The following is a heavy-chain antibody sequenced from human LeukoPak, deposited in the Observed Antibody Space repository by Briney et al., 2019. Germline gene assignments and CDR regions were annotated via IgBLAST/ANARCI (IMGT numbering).Heavy chain of an antibody. V-gene: IGHV4-34*01. CDR3: AEFRGSYYNGAFDI. Sequence: SETLSLTCAVYGGSFSGYCWSWIRQPPGKGLEWIGEINHSGSTNYNPSLKSRVTISVDTSKNQFSLKLSSVTAADTAVYYCAEFRGSYYNGAFDIWGQGTMVTVSS. CDR2: INHSGST. D-gene: IGHD1-26*01. CDR1: GGSFSGYC. J-gene: IGHJ3*02.